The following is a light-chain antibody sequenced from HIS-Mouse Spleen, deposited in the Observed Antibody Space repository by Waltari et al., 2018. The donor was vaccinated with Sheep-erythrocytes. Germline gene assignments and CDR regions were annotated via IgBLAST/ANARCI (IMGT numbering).Light chain of an antibody. V-gene: IGLV3-1*01. CDR1: KLGDKY. J-gene: IGLJ3*02. Sequence: SYELTQPPSVSVSPGQTASITCSGDKLGDKYACWYQQKPGQSPVLVIYQDSKRPSGHPERFSGSNSGNTATLTISGTQAMDEADYYCQAWDSSTAWVFGGGTKLTVL. CDR2: QDS. CDR3: QAWDSSTAWV.